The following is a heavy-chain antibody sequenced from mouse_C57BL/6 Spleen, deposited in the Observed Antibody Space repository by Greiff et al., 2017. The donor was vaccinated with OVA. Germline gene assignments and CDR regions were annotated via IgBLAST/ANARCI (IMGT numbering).Heavy chain of an antibody. D-gene: IGHD2-5*01. Sequence: EVKLVESEGGLVQPGSSMKLSCTASGFTFSDYYMAWVRQVPEKGLEWVANINYDGSSTYYLDSLKSRFIISRDNAKNILYLQMSSLKSEDTATYYCARDSNDAMDYWGQGTSVTVSS. CDR1: GFTFSDYY. CDR2: INYDGSST. J-gene: IGHJ4*01. V-gene: IGHV5-16*01. CDR3: ARDSNDAMDY.